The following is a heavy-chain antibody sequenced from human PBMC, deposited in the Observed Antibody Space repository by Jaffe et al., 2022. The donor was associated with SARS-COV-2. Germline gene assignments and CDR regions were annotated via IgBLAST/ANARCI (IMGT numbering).Heavy chain of an antibody. CDR3: ARGASASVVTAVFEY. J-gene: IGHJ4*02. D-gene: IGHD2-21*02. Sequence: EIYLVESGGGLVKPGGTLRLSCAASGFTFSDYSFSWVRQAPGKGLEWVSSISSTGLHINYGDSMRGRFTISRDNARKTLFLQMTGLRGDDTAVYFCARGASASVVTAVFEYWGQGTLVTVSS. V-gene: IGHV3-21*01. CDR1: GFTFSDYS. CDR2: ISSTGLHI.